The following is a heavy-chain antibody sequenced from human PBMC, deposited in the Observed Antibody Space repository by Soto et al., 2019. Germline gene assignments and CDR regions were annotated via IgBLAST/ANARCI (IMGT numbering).Heavy chain of an antibody. V-gene: IGHV1-18*01. J-gene: IGHJ6*02. D-gene: IGHD3-10*01. CDR1: GYTFTSYG. Sequence: ASVKVSCTASGYTFTSYGISWVRQAPGQGLEWMGWISAYNGNTNYAQKFQTRVTMTTDKSTDTAYMDLRSLTSDDTAIYYCARAGAAPYYYYGLDVWGQGTTVTVSS. CDR3: ARAGAAPYYYYGLDV. CDR2: ISAYNGNT.